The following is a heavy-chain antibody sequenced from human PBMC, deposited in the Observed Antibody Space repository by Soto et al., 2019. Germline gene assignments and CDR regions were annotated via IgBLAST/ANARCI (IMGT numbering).Heavy chain of an antibody. V-gene: IGHV4-34*01. CDR2: INHSGST. CDR3: ARVIAPVWNDY. CDR1: GGSFSGYY. D-gene: IGHD1-1*01. Sequence: QVQLQQWGAGLLKPSETLSLTCAVYGGSFSGYYWSWIRQPPGKGLEWIGEINHSGSTNYNPSLKSRVTISVDTSKNQFSLKLSSVTAADTAVYYCARVIAPVWNDYWGQGTLVTVSS. J-gene: IGHJ4*02.